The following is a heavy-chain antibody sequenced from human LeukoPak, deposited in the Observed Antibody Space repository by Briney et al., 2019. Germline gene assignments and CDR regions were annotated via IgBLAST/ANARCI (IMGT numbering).Heavy chain of an antibody. CDR1: GYTFTGYY. J-gene: IGHJ6*02. V-gene: IGHV1-2*02. Sequence: ASVKVSCKASGYTFTGYYMHWVRQAPGQGLEWMGWINPNSGGTNYAQKFQGRVTMTRDTSISTAYMELSRLRSDDTAVYYRAVVLGYCSSTSCYYYYGMDVWGQGTTVTVSS. CDR2: INPNSGGT. D-gene: IGHD2-2*01. CDR3: AVVLGYCSSTSCYYYYGMDV.